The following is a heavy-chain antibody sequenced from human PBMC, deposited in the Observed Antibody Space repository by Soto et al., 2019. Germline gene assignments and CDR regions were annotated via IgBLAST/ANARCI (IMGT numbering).Heavy chain of an antibody. J-gene: IGHJ4*02. V-gene: IGHV1-69*12. CDR3: ARDRYSCYV. Sequence: QVQLVQSGAEVKKPGSSVKVSCKASGGTFSSYAISWVRQAPGQGLEWMGGDIPIFGTGNYAQKFPGRVKITADESTRTADMELSSLRSEDTAVYCCARDRYSCYVWGQGTLVTVSS. CDR1: GGTFSSYA. CDR2: DIPIFGTG. D-gene: IGHD5-12*01.